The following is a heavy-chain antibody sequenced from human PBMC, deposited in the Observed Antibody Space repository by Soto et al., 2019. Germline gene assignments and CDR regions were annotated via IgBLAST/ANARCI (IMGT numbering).Heavy chain of an antibody. J-gene: IGHJ4*02. D-gene: IGHD2-2*01. CDR2: IVVGSGYT. Sequence: QMQLVQSGPKVKKPGTSVKVSCKASGFTFTSSAVQWVRQARGQRLEWIGWIVVGSGYTNYAQKFQERVAITRVMSTSTAYMELSSLTSADTAAYYCSARNVVVPAEDWGQGTLVTVSS. CDR1: GFTFTSSA. V-gene: IGHV1-58*01. CDR3: SARNVVVPAED.